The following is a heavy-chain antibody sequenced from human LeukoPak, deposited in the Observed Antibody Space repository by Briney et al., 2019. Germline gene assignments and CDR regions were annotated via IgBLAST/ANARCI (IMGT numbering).Heavy chain of an antibody. CDR3: ARKEAYCGGDCYSGRGPFDP. CDR1: GFTFSSYS. J-gene: IGHJ5*02. D-gene: IGHD2-21*01. V-gene: IGHV3-21*01. CDR2: ISSSSSYI. Sequence: GGSLRLSCAASGFTFSSYSMNWVRQAPGKGLGWVSSISSSSSYIYYADSVKGRFTISRDNAKNSLYLQMNSLRAEDTAVYYCARKEAYCGGDCYSGRGPFDPWGQGTLVTVSS.